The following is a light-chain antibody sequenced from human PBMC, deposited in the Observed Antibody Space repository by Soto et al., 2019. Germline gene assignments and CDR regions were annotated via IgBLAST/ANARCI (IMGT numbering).Light chain of an antibody. J-gene: IGLJ3*02. Sequence: QSALTQPASVSGSPGQSIIISCTGTSSDVGSYNFVSWYQQHPGKAPKLMIYEVSKRPSGVSNRFSGSKSGNTASLTISGLQPEDEADYYWCSYAGNSGVFGGGTKLTVL. CDR3: CSYAGNSGV. CDR1: SSDVGSYNF. V-gene: IGLV2-23*02. CDR2: EVS.